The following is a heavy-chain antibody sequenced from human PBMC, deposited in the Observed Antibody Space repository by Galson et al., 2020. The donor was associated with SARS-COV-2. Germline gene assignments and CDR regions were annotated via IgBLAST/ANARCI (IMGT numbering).Heavy chain of an antibody. CDR1: GGTFSNYA. CDR3: ARVGIASAQNWLDP. CDR2: IIPVFGSA. Sequence: SVKVSCKDSGGTFSNYAISWVRQAPAQGLEWMGGIIPVFGSAYYAQNFQGRVTITADESTTTAYMELSRLKSEDTAVYYCARVGIASAQNWLDPWGQGTLVTVSS. J-gene: IGHJ5*02. D-gene: IGHD6-25*01. V-gene: IGHV1-69*13.